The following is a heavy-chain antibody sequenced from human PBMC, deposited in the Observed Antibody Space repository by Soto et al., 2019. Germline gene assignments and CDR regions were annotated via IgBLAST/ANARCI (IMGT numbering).Heavy chain of an antibody. J-gene: IGHJ4*02. CDR1: GYTFTSYA. D-gene: IGHD2-21*02. CDR3: ARAWVVVTAPDY. Sequence: QVQLVQSGAEEKKPGASVKVSCKASGYTFTSYAMHWVRQAPGQRLEWMGWINAGNGNTKYSQKLQGRVTMTMDTSASTAYRELSSLRSEDTAVYYCARAWVVVTAPDYWGQGTLVTVSS. CDR2: INAGNGNT. V-gene: IGHV1-3*05.